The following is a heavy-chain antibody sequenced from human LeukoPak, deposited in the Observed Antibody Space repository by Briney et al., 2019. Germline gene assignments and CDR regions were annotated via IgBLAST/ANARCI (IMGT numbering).Heavy chain of an antibody. CDR2: IYYSGST. J-gene: IGHJ4*02. CDR3: ATAYSSSSQIDY. D-gene: IGHD6-6*01. CDR1: GGSINSYY. Sequence: PSETLSLTCTVSGGSINSYYWSWIRQPPGKGVEWIGYIYYSGSTNYNPSLKSRVTISVDTSKNQFSLKLSSVTAADTAVYYCATAYSSSSQIDYWGRGTLVTVSS. V-gene: IGHV4-59*01.